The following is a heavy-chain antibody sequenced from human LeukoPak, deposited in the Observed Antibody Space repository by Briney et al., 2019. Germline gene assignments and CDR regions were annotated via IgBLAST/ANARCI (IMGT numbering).Heavy chain of an antibody. J-gene: IGHJ4*02. Sequence: SETLSLTCAVSGGSISSSNWWSWVRQPPGKGLEWIGEIYHSGSTNYNPSPKSRVTISVDKSKNQFSLKLSSVTAADTAVYYCARASYSSGWHGDYWGQGTLVTVSS. CDR3: ARASYSSGWHGDY. D-gene: IGHD6-19*01. V-gene: IGHV4-4*02. CDR2: IYHSGST. CDR1: GGSISSSNW.